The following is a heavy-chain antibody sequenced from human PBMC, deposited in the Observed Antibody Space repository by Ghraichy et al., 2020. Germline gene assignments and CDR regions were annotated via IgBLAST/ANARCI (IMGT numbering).Heavy chain of an antibody. J-gene: IGHJ6*02. V-gene: IGHV4-34*01. CDR3: ARGPTVYYNYGMDV. CDR2: INHSGST. D-gene: IGHD4-11*01. CDR1: GGSFSGYY. Sequence: SETLSLTCVVYGGSFSGYYWSWIRQPPGKGLEWIGEINHSGSTNYNPSLKSRVTISVDTSKNQFSLKLSSVTAADTAVYYCARGPTVYYNYGMDVWGQGTTVTVSS.